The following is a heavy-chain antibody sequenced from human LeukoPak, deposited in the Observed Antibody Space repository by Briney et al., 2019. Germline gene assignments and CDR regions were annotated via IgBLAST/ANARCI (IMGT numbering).Heavy chain of an antibody. CDR2: IIPIFGTA. CDR1: GGTFSSYA. Sequence: SVKVSCKASGGTFSSYAISWVRQAPGQGLEWMGGIIPIFGTANYAQKFQGRVTITTDESTSTAYMELSSLRSEDTAVYYCARGPYSNYVPDAFDIWGQGTMVTVSS. V-gene: IGHV1-69*05. CDR3: ARGPYSNYVPDAFDI. D-gene: IGHD4-11*01. J-gene: IGHJ3*02.